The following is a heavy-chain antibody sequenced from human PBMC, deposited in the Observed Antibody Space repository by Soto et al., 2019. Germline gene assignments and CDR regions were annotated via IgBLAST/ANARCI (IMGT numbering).Heavy chain of an antibody. J-gene: IGHJ4*02. CDR2: ISYDGNNK. CDR3: AKDRLMITFGVDY. D-gene: IGHD3-16*01. V-gene: IGHV3-30*18. Sequence: PGGSLRLSCAASGFTFSTYGMHWVRQAPGKGLEWVALISYDGNNKYHADSVKGRFTISRDNSKNTLYMQMNSLRAEDTAVYYCAKDRLMITFGVDYWGQGTLVTVSS. CDR1: GFTFSTYG.